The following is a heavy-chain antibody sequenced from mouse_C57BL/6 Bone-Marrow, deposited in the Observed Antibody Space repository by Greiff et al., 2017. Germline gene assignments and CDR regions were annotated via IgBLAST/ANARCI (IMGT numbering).Heavy chain of an antibody. CDR3: AGDYGSSYSGYYAMDY. CDR2: IHPNSGST. V-gene: IGHV1-64*01. Sequence: QVQLQQSGAELVKPGASVKLSCKASGYTFTSYWMHWVKQRPGQGLEWIGMIHPNSGSTNYNEKFKSKATLTVDKSSSTAYMQLSSLTSEDSAVYYCAGDYGSSYSGYYAMDYWGQGASVTVSS. D-gene: IGHD1-1*01. J-gene: IGHJ4*01. CDR1: GYTFTSYW.